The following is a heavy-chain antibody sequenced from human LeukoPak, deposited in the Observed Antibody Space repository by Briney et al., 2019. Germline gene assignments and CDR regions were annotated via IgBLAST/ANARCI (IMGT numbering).Heavy chain of an antibody. CDR3: ARAGGGAEDSSGYYFDY. CDR1: GFTFSTYY. Sequence: GSLRLSCAASGFTFSTYYMNWVRQAPGKGLEWIAFIYYSGSTNYNPSFKSRASISVDTSKNQFSLKLSSVTAADTAVYYCARAGGGAEDSSGYYFDYWGQGTLVTVSS. V-gene: IGHV4-59*12. CDR2: IYYSGST. J-gene: IGHJ4*02. D-gene: IGHD3-22*01.